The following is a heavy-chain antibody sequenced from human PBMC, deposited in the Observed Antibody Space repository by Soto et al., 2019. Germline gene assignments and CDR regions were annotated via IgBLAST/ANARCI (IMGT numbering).Heavy chain of an antibody. CDR1: GGSISSGGYS. CDR2: IYHSGST. D-gene: IGHD1-1*01. CDR3: ARDQLEGNWFDP. J-gene: IGHJ5*02. V-gene: IGHV4-30-2*01. Sequence: SETLSLTCAVSGGSISSGGYSWSWIRQPPGKGLEWIGYIYHSGSTYYNPSLKSRVTISVDRSKNQFSLKLSSVTAADTAVYYCARDQLEGNWFDPWGQGPLVTVSS.